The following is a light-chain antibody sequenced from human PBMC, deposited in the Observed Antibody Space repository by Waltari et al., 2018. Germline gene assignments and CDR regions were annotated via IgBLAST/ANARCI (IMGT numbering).Light chain of an antibody. CDR2: LGS. CDR3: TEALQSVT. CDR1: QSLMDNNGYNY. Sequence: EIVMTQSPLSLPVTPGEPASLSFRSSQSLMDNNGYNYLDWYLQKPGQSPQILIYLGSNRASGVPDRFSGSGSGTDFTLKISRVEAEDAGVYYCTEALQSVTFGQGTRLEIK. J-gene: IGKJ5*01. V-gene: IGKV2-28*01.